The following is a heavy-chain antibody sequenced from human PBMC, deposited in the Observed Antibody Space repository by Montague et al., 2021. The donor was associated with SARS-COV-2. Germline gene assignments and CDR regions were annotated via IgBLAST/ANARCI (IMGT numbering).Heavy chain of an antibody. J-gene: IGHJ3*02. CDR1: GDSDGVKTVS. D-gene: IGHD6-13*01. CDR3: ARDSRNWYGPIGFDI. V-gene: IGHV6-1*01. CDR2: RCFRSEWYN. Sequence: CAISGDSDGVKTVSWNWERQTPERRPEGLGRRCFRSEWYNEFAESVKSRISINADTSKNEVSLQLKYVTPEDTAMHYCARDSRNWYGPIGFDIWGQGTVVTVS.